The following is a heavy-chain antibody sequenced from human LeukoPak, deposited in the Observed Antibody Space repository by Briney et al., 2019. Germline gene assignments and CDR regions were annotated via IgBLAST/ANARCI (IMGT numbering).Heavy chain of an antibody. V-gene: IGHV4-61*02. CDR2: INPSGTT. J-gene: IGHJ4*02. D-gene: IGHD6-13*01. CDR1: GGSISSGSYY. Sequence: SETLSLTCTVSGGSISSGSYYWSWIRQPAGKGLEWIGRINPSGTTNYSPSLKSRVTISVDTSKNQFSLKLSSVTAADTAVYYCARCDSSTWYGFDYWGQGTLVTVSS. CDR3: ARCDSSTWYGFDY.